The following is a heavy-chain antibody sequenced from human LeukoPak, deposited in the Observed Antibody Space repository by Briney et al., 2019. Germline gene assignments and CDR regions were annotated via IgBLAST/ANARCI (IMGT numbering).Heavy chain of an antibody. CDR2: IYYSGST. D-gene: IGHD3-22*01. CDR3: ARGRSTLIVGENYYHYYMDV. J-gene: IGHJ6*03. Sequence: PSETLSLTCTVSGGSISSSSYYWGWIRQPPGKGLEWIGSIYYSGSTYYNPSLKSRVTISVDTSKNQFSLKLTSVTAADTAVYYCARGRSTLIVGENYYHYYMDVWGKGTTVTISS. V-gene: IGHV4-39*07. CDR1: GGSISSSSYY.